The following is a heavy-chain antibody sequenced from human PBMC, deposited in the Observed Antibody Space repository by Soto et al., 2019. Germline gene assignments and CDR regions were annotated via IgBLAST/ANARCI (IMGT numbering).Heavy chain of an antibody. CDR1: GGSISSGGYY. V-gene: IGHV4-31*03. J-gene: IGHJ3*02. CDR2: IYYSGST. CDR3: ARSTSMHAFDI. Sequence: QVQLQESGPGLVKPSQTLSLTCTVSGGSISSGGYYWTWIRQHPGKGLEWIGHIYYSGSTNHNPSLKSRVTISLYTSQNQFSLKLTSVTAADTAVYYCARSTSMHAFDICGQGTMVTVSA.